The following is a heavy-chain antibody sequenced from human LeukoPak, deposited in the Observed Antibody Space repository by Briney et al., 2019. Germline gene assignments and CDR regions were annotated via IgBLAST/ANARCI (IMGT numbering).Heavy chain of an antibody. CDR2: INPNSGGT. V-gene: IGHV1-2*02. Sequence: GASVKVSCKASGYTFTGYYMHWVRQAPGQGLEWMGWINPNSGGTNYAQKFQGGVTMTRDTSISTAYMELSRLRSDDTAVYYCARSSGSYYNIFDNWGQGTLVTVSS. CDR1: GYTFTGYY. J-gene: IGHJ4*02. CDR3: ARSSGSYYNIFDN. D-gene: IGHD3-10*01.